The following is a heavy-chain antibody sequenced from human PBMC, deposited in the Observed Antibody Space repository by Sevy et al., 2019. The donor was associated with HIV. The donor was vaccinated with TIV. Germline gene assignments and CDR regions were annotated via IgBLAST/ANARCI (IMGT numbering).Heavy chain of an antibody. V-gene: IGHV1-2*02. Sequence: ASVKVSCKASGYIFTDYYIHWVRQAPRQGLEWMAWINPDSGVTNYAKRFQGEVTVTRDTSISTAYMELSRLRSNDTAIYYCARLTTQPTSDLYGMDVWGQRTTVTVSS. D-gene: IGHD4-17*01. J-gene: IGHJ6*02. CDR2: INPDSGVT. CDR1: GYIFTDYY. CDR3: ARLTTQPTSDLYGMDV.